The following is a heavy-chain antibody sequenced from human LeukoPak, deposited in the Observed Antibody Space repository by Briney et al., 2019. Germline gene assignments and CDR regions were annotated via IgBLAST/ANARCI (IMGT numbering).Heavy chain of an antibody. V-gene: IGHV4-34*01. D-gene: IGHD4-11*01. CDR1: GGSFTGYY. J-gene: IGHJ6*02. Sequence: KPSETLSLTCAVYGGSFTGYYWSWIRQPPGTGLELIGEINHSGSTNYNPSLKSRVTISVDTSKNQFSLKLSSMTAADTAVYYCARSQLQLDYYGMDVWGQGTTVTVSS. CDR3: ARSQLQLDYYGMDV. CDR2: INHSGST.